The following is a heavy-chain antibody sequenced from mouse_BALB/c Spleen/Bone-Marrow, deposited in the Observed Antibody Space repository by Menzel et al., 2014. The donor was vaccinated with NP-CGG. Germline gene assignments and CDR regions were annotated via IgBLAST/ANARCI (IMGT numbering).Heavy chain of an antibody. J-gene: IGHJ2*01. CDR1: GYTFTDYN. CDR3: ARLGRDY. D-gene: IGHD4-1*01. Sequence: EVQLQQSGPELVKPGASVKISCKASGYTFTDYNMHWVKQSHGESLEWIGYIYPYNGGTGYNQKFKSKATLTVDNSSSTAYMELRSLTSEDSAVYYCARLGRDYWGQGSPLTVSS. CDR2: IYPYNGGT. V-gene: IGHV1S29*02.